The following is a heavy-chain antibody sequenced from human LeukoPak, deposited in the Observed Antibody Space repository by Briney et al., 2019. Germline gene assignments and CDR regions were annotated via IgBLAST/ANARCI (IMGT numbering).Heavy chain of an antibody. V-gene: IGHV1-69*06. D-gene: IGHD3-9*01. J-gene: IGHJ3*02. CDR1: GGTFSSYA. CDR3: ATDYQTYYDILTGYGNDAFDI. Sequence: SVKVSCKASGGTFSSYAISWVRQAPGQGLEWMGGIIPIFGTAIYAQKFQGRVTMTEDTSTDTAYMELSSLRSEDTAVYYCATDYQTYYDILTGYGNDAFDIWGQGTMVTVSS. CDR2: IIPIFGTA.